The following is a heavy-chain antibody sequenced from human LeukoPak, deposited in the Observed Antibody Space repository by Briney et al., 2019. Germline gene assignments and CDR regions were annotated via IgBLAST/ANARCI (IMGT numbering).Heavy chain of an antibody. Sequence: PGGSLRLSCAASGFTFSSYGMHWVRQAPGKGLEWVAVISYDGSNKYYADSVKGRFTISRDNSKNTLYLQMNSLRAEDTAVYYCAKRLRFGELTGGYYFDYWGQGTLVTVSS. CDR2: ISYDGSNK. J-gene: IGHJ4*02. V-gene: IGHV3-30*18. CDR3: AKRLRFGELTGGYYFDY. D-gene: IGHD3-10*01. CDR1: GFTFSSYG.